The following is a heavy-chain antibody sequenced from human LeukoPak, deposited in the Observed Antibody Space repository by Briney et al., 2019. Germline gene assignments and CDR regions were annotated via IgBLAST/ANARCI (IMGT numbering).Heavy chain of an antibody. CDR1: GYTFTSYG. Sequence: ASVKVSCKASGYTFTSYGISWVRQAPGQGLEWMGWISAYNGNTNYAQKLQGRVTMTTDISTSTAYMELRSLRSDDTAVYYCARVPLSITMIVGDDAFDIWGQGTMVAVSS. CDR2: ISAYNGNT. CDR3: ARVPLSITMIVGDDAFDI. D-gene: IGHD3-22*01. V-gene: IGHV1-18*01. J-gene: IGHJ3*02.